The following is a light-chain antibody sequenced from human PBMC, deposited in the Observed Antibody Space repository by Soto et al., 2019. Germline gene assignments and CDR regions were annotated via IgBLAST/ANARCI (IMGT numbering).Light chain of an antibody. Sequence: IQLTQSPSSLSASLGDRVTITCRASQGISSYLAWYQQKPGKAPKLLIYAASTLQSGVPSRFSGSGSGTDSTLTISSLQPEDFATYYCQQLNSYPQTFGQGTKVDIK. V-gene: IGKV1-9*01. CDR3: QQLNSYPQT. CDR2: AAS. CDR1: QGISSY. J-gene: IGKJ1*01.